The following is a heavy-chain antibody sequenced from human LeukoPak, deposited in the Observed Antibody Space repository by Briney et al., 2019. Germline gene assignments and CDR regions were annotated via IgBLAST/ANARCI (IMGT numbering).Heavy chain of an antibody. V-gene: IGHV3-49*03. J-gene: IGHJ4*02. CDR3: TRGEWELLYYFDY. D-gene: IGHD1-26*01. CDR1: GFTFGDYA. CDR2: IRSKAYGGTT. Sequence: QAGRSLRLSCTASGFTFGDYAMSWFRQAPGKGLEWVGFIRSKAYGGTTEYAASVKGRFTISRDDSKSIAYLQMNSLKTEDTAVYYCTRGEWELLYYFDYWGQGTLVTVSS.